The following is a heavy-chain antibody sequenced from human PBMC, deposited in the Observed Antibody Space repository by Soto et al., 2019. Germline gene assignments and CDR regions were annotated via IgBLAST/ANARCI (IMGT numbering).Heavy chain of an antibody. D-gene: IGHD3-10*01. CDR1: GFSFDRNG. Sequence: QVHLVESGGGMVQPGKSLTLSCAVSGFSFDRNGMHWVRQAPGKGLEWVAVISYDGSKRYYPDFVKGRFTISRDNSKNTLFLQMNSLRADDTAVYYCARDQIGYFESWGQGTLVTVSS. CDR2: ISYDGSKR. CDR3: ARDQIGYFES. J-gene: IGHJ4*02. V-gene: IGHV3-30*03.